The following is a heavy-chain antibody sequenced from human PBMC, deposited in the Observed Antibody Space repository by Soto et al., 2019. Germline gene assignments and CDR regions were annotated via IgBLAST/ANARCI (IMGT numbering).Heavy chain of an antibody. CDR2: IYYSGST. D-gene: IGHD3-3*01. Sequence: QLQLQESGPGLVKPSETLSLTCTVSGGSISSSSYYWGWIRQPPGKGLEWIGSIYYSGSTYYNPSLKSRVTISVDTSKNQFSLKLSSVTAADTAVYYCARSRITIFGVVSNWFDPWGQGTLVTVSS. CDR1: GGSISSSSYY. V-gene: IGHV4-39*01. CDR3: ARSRITIFGVVSNWFDP. J-gene: IGHJ5*02.